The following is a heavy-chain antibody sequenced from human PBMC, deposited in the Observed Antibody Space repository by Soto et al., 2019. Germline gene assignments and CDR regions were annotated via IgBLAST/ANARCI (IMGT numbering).Heavy chain of an antibody. J-gene: IGHJ2*01. D-gene: IGHD3-3*01. CDR2: ISAYNGNT. Sequence: QVQLVQSGAEVKKPGASVKVSCKASGYTFTSYGISWVRQAPGQGLEWMGWISAYNGNTNYAQKLQGRVTMTTDSSTSTAYMELRSLRSDDTAVYYCARTPGMEWLLPYWYFDLWGRGTLVTVSS. CDR1: GYTFTSYG. CDR3: ARTPGMEWLLPYWYFDL. V-gene: IGHV1-18*01.